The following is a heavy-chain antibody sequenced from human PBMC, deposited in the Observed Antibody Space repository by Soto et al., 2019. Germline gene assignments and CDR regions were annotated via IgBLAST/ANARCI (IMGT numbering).Heavy chain of an antibody. CDR3: ARAALYDFWSGYYSLADY. D-gene: IGHD3-3*01. CDR1: GFTFSSYG. V-gene: IGHV3-33*01. J-gene: IGHJ4*02. CDR2: IWYDGSNK. Sequence: PGGSLRLSCAASGFTFSSYGMHWVRQAPGKGLEWVAVIWYDGSNKYYADSVKGRFTISRDNSKNTLYLQMNSLRAEDTAVYYCARAALYDFWSGYYSLADYWGQGTLVTVSS.